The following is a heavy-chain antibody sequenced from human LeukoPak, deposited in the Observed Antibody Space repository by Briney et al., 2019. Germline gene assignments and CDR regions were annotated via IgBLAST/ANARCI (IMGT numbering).Heavy chain of an antibody. D-gene: IGHD2-15*01. CDR2: IYSGGST. J-gene: IGHJ2*01. CDR3: ARDGGYWYFDL. V-gene: IGHV3-53*01. Sequence: GGSLRLSCAASGFTFSSYTMNWVRQAPGKGLEWVSVIYSGGSTYYADSVKGRFTISRDNSKNTLYLQMNSLRAEDTAVYYCARDGGYWYFDLWGRGTLVTVSS. CDR1: GFTFSSYT.